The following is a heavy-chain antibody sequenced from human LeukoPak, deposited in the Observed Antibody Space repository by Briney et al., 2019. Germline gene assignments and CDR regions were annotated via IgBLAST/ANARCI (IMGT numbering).Heavy chain of an antibody. CDR3: ARDFGVGDSSGYYYDY. CDR1: GYTFTSYY. CDR2: IIPIFGTA. J-gene: IGHJ4*02. V-gene: IGHV1-69*05. D-gene: IGHD3-22*01. Sequence: SVKVSCKASGYTFTSYYMHWVRQAPGQGLEWMGGIIPIFGTANYAQKFQGRVTITTDESTSTAYMELSSLRSEDTAVYYCARDFGVGDSSGYYYDYWGQGTLVTASS.